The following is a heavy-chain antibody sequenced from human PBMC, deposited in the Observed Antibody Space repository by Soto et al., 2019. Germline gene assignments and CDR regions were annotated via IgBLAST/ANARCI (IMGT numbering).Heavy chain of an antibody. J-gene: IGHJ3*02. CDR2: ISGSSDFL. D-gene: IGHD6-13*01. V-gene: IGHV3-21*01. Sequence: EVQLVESGGGLVKPWGSLRLSCAASGFTFSNSIINWVRQAPWQGLEWVSSISGSSDFLYYADSVKGRFTISRDTATNSLYLQMNSLRAEDTAVYYCATSTWYAFDIWGQGTMVTVSS. CDR3: ATSTWYAFDI. CDR1: GFTFSNSI.